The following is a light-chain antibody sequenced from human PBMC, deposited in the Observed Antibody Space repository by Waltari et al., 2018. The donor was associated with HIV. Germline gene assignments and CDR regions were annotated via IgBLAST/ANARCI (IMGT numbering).Light chain of an antibody. CDR2: DVN. V-gene: IGLV2-14*03. Sequence: QSALTQPASVSGSPGQSITISCTGTSLAIGTHNYVSWYQQHPGKAPKLIIFDVNNRPSGISDRFTGSKSANMASLTISGLQAADEDDYYCRSYSRTNTWVFGGGTQLTVL. CDR3: RSYSRTNTWV. CDR1: SLAIGTHNY. J-gene: IGLJ3*02.